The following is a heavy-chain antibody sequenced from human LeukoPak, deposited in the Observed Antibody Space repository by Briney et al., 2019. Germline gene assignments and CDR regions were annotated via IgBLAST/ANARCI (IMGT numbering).Heavy chain of an antibody. D-gene: IGHD2-2*01. V-gene: IGHV3-7*01. CDR3: TRDPEVPMDV. CDR1: GFTFSSYY. J-gene: IGHJ6*02. CDR2: IKQDGSEK. Sequence: GRSLRLSCAASGFTFSSYYMSWVRQAPGKGLEWVANIKQDGSEKYYVDSVKGRFTISRDNAKNSLYLQMNSLRAEDTAVYYCTRDPEVPMDVWGQGTTVIVSS.